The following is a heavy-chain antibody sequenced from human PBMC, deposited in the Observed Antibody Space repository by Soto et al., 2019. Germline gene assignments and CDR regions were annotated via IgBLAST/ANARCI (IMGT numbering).Heavy chain of an antibody. CDR3: ARDGGQALARDY. J-gene: IGHJ4*02. CDR2: ISAYNGNT. Sequence: ASVKVSCKASGYTFTSYGISWVRQAPGQGLEWMGWISAYNGNTNYAQKLKGRVTMTTDTSTRTAYMELRRLRSEDKAVYYCARDGGQALARDYWGKGNLVTVSS. CDR1: GYTFTSYG. D-gene: IGHD6-13*01. V-gene: IGHV1-18*01.